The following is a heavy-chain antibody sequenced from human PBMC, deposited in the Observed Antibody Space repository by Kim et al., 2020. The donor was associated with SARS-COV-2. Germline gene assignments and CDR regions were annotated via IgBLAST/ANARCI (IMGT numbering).Heavy chain of an antibody. D-gene: IGHD3-9*01. CDR2: INHSGST. Sequence: SETLSLTCAVYGGSFSGYYWSWIRQPPGKGLEWIGEINHSGSTNYNPSLKSRVTISVDTSKNQFSLKLSSVTAADTAVYYCARVKEILRYFDWLPQRLRYYYGMDVWGQGTTVTVSS. CDR1: GGSFSGYY. CDR3: ARVKEILRYFDWLPQRLRYYYGMDV. V-gene: IGHV4-34*01. J-gene: IGHJ6*02.